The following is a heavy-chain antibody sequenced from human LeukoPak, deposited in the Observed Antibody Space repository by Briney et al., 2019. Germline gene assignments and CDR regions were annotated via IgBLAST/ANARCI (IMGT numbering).Heavy chain of an antibody. D-gene: IGHD3-22*01. CDR2: IRYDGTNE. Sequence: GGSLRLSCAASGFTFSSYGMHWVRQAPGKGLEWMAFIRYDGTNEYYADSVKGRFTISRDNDKNSLYLQMNSLRAEDTAVYYCAKESNANYYGSSGYYPHFDFWGQGTLVTVSS. CDR1: GFTFSSYG. V-gene: IGHV3-30*02. CDR3: AKESNANYYGSSGYYPHFDF. J-gene: IGHJ4*02.